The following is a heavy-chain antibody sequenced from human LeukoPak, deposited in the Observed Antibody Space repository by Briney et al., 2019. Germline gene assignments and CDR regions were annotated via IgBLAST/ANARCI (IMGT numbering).Heavy chain of an antibody. CDR2: ISGSGGST. CDR1: GFTFSSYA. J-gene: IGHJ4*02. D-gene: IGHD3-22*01. Sequence: GGSLRLSCAASGFTFSSYAMGWVRQAPGKGLEWVSAISGSGGSTYYADSVKGRLTISRDNSKNTLYLQMNSLRAEDTAVYYCAKPSYDSSGYYHFFDYWGQGTLVTVSS. CDR3: AKPSYDSSGYYHFFDY. V-gene: IGHV3-23*01.